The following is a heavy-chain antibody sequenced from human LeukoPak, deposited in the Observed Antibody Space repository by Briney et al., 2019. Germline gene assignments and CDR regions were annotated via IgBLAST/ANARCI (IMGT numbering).Heavy chain of an antibody. CDR3: ARGSKRDGYNGGLDY. CDR2: IRYDGSNK. CDR1: GFTFSSYG. D-gene: IGHD5-24*01. Sequence: PGRSLRLSCAASGFTFSSYGMHWVRQAPGKGLEWVAVIRYDGSNKYYADSVKGRFTISRDNSKNTLYLQMNSLRAEDTAVYYCARGSKRDGYNGGLDYWGQGTLVTVSS. J-gene: IGHJ4*02. V-gene: IGHV3-33*01.